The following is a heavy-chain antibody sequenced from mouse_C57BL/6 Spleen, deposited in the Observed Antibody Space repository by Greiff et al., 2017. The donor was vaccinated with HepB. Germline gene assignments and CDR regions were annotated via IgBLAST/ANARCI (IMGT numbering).Heavy chain of an antibody. CDR2: IDPENGDT. CDR1: GFNIKDDY. J-gene: IGHJ4*01. Sequence: EVQLQQSGAELVRPGASVKLSCTASGFNIKDDYMHWVKQRPEQGLEWIGWIDPENGDTEYASKFQGKATITADTSSNTAYLQLSSLTSEDTAVYYCTRVYAFYAMDYWGQGTSVTVSS. V-gene: IGHV14-4*01. D-gene: IGHD1-1*01. CDR3: TRVYAFYAMDY.